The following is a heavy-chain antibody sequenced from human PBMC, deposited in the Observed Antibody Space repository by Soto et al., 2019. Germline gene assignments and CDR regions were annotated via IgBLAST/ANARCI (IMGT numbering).Heavy chain of an antibody. Sequence: EVQLVQSGTEVKKPGDSLKISCKGSGYRFTKYWIGWVRQMPGKGLEWMGIMYPGGSDIRYIPSFQGHIILSADNSSSTAYLQWGSLKASDTAIYYCAMPAGSSDPDILDSWGQGTLVTVS. CDR2: MYPGGSDI. V-gene: IGHV5-51*03. J-gene: IGHJ4*02. CDR3: AMPAGSSDPDILDS. CDR1: GYRFTKYW.